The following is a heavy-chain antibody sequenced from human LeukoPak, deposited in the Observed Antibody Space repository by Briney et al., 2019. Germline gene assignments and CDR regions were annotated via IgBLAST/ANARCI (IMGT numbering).Heavy chain of an antibody. Sequence: GASVKVSCKASGYTFTGYYMHWVRQAPGQGLEWMGRINPNSGGTNYAQKFQGRVTMARDTSISTAYMELSRLRSDDTAVYCCARGGYSSGWYDYWGQGTLVTVSS. CDR1: GYTFTGYY. CDR3: ARGGYSSGWYDY. V-gene: IGHV1-2*06. D-gene: IGHD6-19*01. J-gene: IGHJ4*02. CDR2: INPNSGGT.